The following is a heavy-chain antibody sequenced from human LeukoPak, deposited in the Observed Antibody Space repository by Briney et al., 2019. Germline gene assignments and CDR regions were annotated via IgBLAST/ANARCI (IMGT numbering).Heavy chain of an antibody. V-gene: IGHV4-34*01. CDR2: INHSGST. D-gene: IGHD3-10*01. CDR1: GGSFSGYY. J-gene: IGHJ5*02. Sequence: SETLSLTCAVYGGSFSGYYWSWIRQPPGKGLEWIGEINHSGSTNYNPSLKSRVTISVDTSKNQFSLKLSPVTAADTAVYYCARGHYYGSGSYRHRGGNWFDPWGQGTLVTVSS. CDR3: ARGHYYGSGSYRHRGGNWFDP.